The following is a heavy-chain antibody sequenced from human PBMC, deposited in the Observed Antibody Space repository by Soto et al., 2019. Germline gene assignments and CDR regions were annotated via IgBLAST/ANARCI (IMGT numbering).Heavy chain of an antibody. CDR2: EYSGST. D-gene: IGHD6-19*01. CDR1: GASISRDH. Sequence: QVQLQESGPGLVKPSESLSLTCTVSGASISRDHWNWIRQPPGKGLEWIGEYSGSTNYNPSLKSRVTISVDTSKNQFSLKLISVTAADTAVYFCATYTSDGGGRGYWGQGTLVTVSS. V-gene: IGHV4-59*08. J-gene: IGHJ4*02. CDR3: ATYTSDGGGRGY.